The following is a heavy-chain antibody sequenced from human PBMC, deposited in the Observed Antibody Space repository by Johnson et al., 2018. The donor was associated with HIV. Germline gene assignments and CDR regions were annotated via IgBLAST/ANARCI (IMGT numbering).Heavy chain of an antibody. D-gene: IGHD6-13*01. Sequence: VQLVESGGGLVQPGGSLRLSCAASGFTLSSYWMSWVRQPPGKGLEWVANIKQDGSETYYVDSVKGRFTISRDNAKNSLYLQMNTLRAEDTAVYYCARDPAAAALRAFDIWGQGTMVTVSS. CDR2: IKQDGSET. V-gene: IGHV3-7*01. J-gene: IGHJ3*02. CDR3: ARDPAAAALRAFDI. CDR1: GFTLSSYW.